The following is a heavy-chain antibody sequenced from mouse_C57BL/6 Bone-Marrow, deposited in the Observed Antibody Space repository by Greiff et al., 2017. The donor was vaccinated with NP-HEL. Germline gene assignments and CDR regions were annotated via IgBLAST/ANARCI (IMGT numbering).Heavy chain of an antibody. CDR1: GYAFSSSW. V-gene: IGHV1-82*01. CDR2: IYPGDGDT. D-gene: IGHD1-1*01. Sequence: QVQLQQSGPELVKPGASVKISCKASGYAFSSSWMNWVKQRPGKGLEWIGRIYPGDGDTNYNGKFKGKATLTADKSSSTAYMQLSSLTSEDSAVYFCARFPVVAKAYCGQGTLVTVSA. J-gene: IGHJ3*01. CDR3: ARFPVVAKAY.